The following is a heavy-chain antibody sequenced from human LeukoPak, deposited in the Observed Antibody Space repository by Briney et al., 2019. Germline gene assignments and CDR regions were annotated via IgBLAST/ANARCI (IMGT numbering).Heavy chain of an antibody. D-gene: IGHD6-6*01. CDR1: GYTFTSYG. J-gene: IGHJ4*02. Sequence: PQASVKVSCKASGYTFTSYGISWVRQAPGQGLEWMGWISAYNGNTNYAQKLQGRVTMTTDASTSTAYMELRSLRYDDTAVYYCTRDDTYSSSSCDYWGQGTLVTVSS. V-gene: IGHV1-18*01. CDR3: TRDDTYSSSSCDY. CDR2: ISAYNGNT.